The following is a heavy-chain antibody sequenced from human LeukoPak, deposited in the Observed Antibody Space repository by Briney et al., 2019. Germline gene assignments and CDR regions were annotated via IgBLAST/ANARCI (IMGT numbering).Heavy chain of an antibody. V-gene: IGHV1-18*01. Sequence: ASVKVSCKASGYTFTSYGISWVRQAPGQGLEWMGWISAYNGNTNYAQKLQGRVTMTTDTSTSTAYMELRSLRSDDTAVYYCARAYHGPLGYYYDSSGYPDYWGQGTLVTVSS. J-gene: IGHJ4*02. CDR2: ISAYNGNT. CDR1: GYTFTSYG. CDR3: ARAYHGPLGYYYDSSGYPDY. D-gene: IGHD3-22*01.